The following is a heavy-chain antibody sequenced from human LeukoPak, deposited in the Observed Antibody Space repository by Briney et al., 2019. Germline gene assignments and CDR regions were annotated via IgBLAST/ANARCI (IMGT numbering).Heavy chain of an antibody. Sequence: GGSLRLSCAASGFTFSSYSMNWVRQAPGKGLEWVSSISSSSSYIYYADSVKGRFTISRDNAKNSLYLQMNSLRAENTAVYYCARDKFLYCSGGSCYNFDYWGQGTLVTVSS. CDR1: GFTFSSYS. CDR3: ARDKFLYCSGGSCYNFDY. CDR2: ISSSSSYI. V-gene: IGHV3-21*01. D-gene: IGHD2-15*01. J-gene: IGHJ4*02.